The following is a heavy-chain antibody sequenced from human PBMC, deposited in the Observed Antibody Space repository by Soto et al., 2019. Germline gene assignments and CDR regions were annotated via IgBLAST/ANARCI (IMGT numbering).Heavy chain of an antibody. CDR3: ARAIFYDSSPY. D-gene: IGHD3-22*01. J-gene: IGHJ4*02. CDR1: GGSFSGYY. V-gene: IGHV4-34*01. CDR2: INHSGST. Sequence: SETLSLTCAVYGGSFSGYYWSWIRQPPGKGLEWIGEINHSGSTNYNPSLKSRVTISVDTSKNQFSLKLSSVTAADAAVYYCARAIFYDSSPYWGQGTLVTVSS.